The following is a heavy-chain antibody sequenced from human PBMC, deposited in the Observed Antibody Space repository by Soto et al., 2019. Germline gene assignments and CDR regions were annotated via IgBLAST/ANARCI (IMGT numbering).Heavy chain of an antibody. D-gene: IGHD7-27*01. J-gene: IGHJ6*02. V-gene: IGHV5-51*01. CDR2: IYPGDSDT. CDR1: GYSFTSYW. Sequence: GESLKISCKGSGYSFTSYWIGWVRQMPGKGLEWMGIIYPGDSDTRYSPSFQGQVTISADKSICTAYLQWSSLKASDTAMSYCASRGRTGDYYYGMDVWGQGTTVTVSS. CDR3: ASRGRTGDYYYGMDV.